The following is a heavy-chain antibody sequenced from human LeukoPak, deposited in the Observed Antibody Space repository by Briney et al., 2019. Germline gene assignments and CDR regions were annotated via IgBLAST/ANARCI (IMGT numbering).Heavy chain of an antibody. Sequence: KPGGSLRLSCAASGFTFSSYTMNWVRQAPGKGLEWVSSISSSSRYIYYAGSVKGRFTISRDNAKNSLYLQVNSLRAEDTAVYYCARPNLYSTSLDAFDIWGQGTMVTVSS. CDR1: GFTFSSYT. CDR2: ISSSSRYI. D-gene: IGHD2-8*01. J-gene: IGHJ3*02. CDR3: ARPNLYSTSLDAFDI. V-gene: IGHV3-21*01.